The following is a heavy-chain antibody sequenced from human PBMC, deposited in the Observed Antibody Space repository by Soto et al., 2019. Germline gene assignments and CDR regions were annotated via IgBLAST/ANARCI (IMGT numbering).Heavy chain of an antibody. Sequence: QVQLVQSGAEVKKPGSSVKVSCKASGGTFSSYAISWVRQAPGQGLEWMGGIIPIFGTANYAQKFQGRVTITADKSRGTAYRGLGSLRSGDPPVYDCAREGARETGWSDPWGQGTLFTVSS. CDR2: IIPIFGTA. V-gene: IGHV1-69*06. D-gene: IGHD3-10*01. J-gene: IGHJ5*02. CDR1: GGTFSSYA. CDR3: AREGARETGWSDP.